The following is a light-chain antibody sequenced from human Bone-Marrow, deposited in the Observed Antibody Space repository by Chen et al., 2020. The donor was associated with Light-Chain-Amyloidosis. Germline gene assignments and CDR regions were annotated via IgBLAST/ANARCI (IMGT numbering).Light chain of an antibody. CDR3: QVWDRSSDRPV. Sequence: SYVLTHPSSVSVAPGQTATLACGGNNIGSTSVHWSQQTPGKAPLLVVYDDSDRPSGIPERLSGSNSGNTATLTISRVEAGDEADYYCQVWDRSSDRPVFGGGTKLTVL. CDR1: NIGSTS. V-gene: IGLV3-21*02. J-gene: IGLJ3*02. CDR2: DDS.